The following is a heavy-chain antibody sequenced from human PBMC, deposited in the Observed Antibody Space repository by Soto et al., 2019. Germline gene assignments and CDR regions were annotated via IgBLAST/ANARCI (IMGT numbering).Heavy chain of an antibody. V-gene: IGHV3-21*01. D-gene: IGHD6-19*01. J-gene: IGHJ4*02. CDR2: ISSSSSYI. CDR3: ARESYSSGPADY. Sequence: GGSLRLSCAASGFTFSSYSMNWVCQAPGKGLEWVSSISSSSSYIYYADSVKGRFTISRDNAKNSLYLQMNSLRAEDTAVYYCARESYSSGPADYWGQGTLVTVSS. CDR1: GFTFSSYS.